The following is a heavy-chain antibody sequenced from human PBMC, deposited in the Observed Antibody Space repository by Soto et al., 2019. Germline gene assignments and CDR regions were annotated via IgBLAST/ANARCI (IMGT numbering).Heavy chain of an antibody. D-gene: IGHD3-10*01. CDR2: INHSGST. CDR3: ARITMVRGVVYYYYYGMDV. J-gene: IGHJ6*02. V-gene: IGHV4-34*01. CDR1: GGSFSGHY. Sequence: SETLSLTCAVYGGSFSGHYWSWIRQPPGKGLEWIGEINHSGSTNYNPSLKSRVTISVDTSKNQFSLKLSSVTAADTAVYYCARITMVRGVVYYYYYGMDVWGQGTTVTVSS.